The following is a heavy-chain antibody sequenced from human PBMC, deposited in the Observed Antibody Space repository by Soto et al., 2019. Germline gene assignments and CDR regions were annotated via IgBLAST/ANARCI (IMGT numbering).Heavy chain of an antibody. Sequence: GSGPTLVNPTQTLTLTCTFSGFSLSTGGMGVGWIRQPPGKALEWLALIYWDGDRRYRPSLMSRLTIAKDTSKNQVVLTMTNMDPVDTATYYCAHRRGRIAAVPYGMDVWGQGTTVTVSS. D-gene: IGHD6-13*01. CDR2: IYWDGDR. J-gene: IGHJ6*02. CDR3: AHRRGRIAAVPYGMDV. V-gene: IGHV2-5*02. CDR1: GFSLSTGGMG.